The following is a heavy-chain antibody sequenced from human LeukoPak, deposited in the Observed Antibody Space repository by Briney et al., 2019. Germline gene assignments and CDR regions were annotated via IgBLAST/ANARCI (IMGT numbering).Heavy chain of an antibody. CDR3: AKEAVRRYFDY. CDR2: IWYDGSNK. Sequence: GGSLRLSCAASGFTFSSYGMHWVRQAPGKGLEWVAVIWYDGSNKYYADSVKGRFTISRDNSKNTLYLQMNSLRAEDTAVYYCAKEAVRRYFDYWGQGILVTVSS. CDR1: GFTFSSYG. J-gene: IGHJ4*02. V-gene: IGHV3-33*06. D-gene: IGHD4-23*01.